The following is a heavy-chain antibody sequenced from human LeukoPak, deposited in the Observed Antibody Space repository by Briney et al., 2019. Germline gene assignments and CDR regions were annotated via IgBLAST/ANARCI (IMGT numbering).Heavy chain of an antibody. Sequence: PSETLSLTCAVYGGSFSGYYWNWIRQPPGKGLEWIGEIHHSGSTTYNPSLESRVTISVDTSKNQFSLRLRSVTAADTAVYYCASGRVPRYSNTFPRNWFDPWGQGLLVTVSS. J-gene: IGHJ5*02. CDR3: ASGRVPRYSNTFPRNWFDP. V-gene: IGHV4-34*01. D-gene: IGHD6-13*01. CDR2: IHHSGST. CDR1: GGSFSGYY.